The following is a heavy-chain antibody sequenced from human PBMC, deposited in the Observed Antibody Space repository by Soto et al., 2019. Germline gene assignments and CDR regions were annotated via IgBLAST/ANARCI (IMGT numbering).Heavy chain of an antibody. CDR1: GFTFSSHV. CDR2: ISSSGSTI. V-gene: IGHV3-48*03. J-gene: IGHJ4*02. CDR3: ARDPREYYFDY. Sequence: GGSLRLSCAASGFTFSSHVMNWVRQAPGKGLEWVSYISSSGSTIYYADSVKGRFTISRDNAKNSLYLQMNSLRAEDTAVYYCARDPREYYFDYWGQGTLVTVSS.